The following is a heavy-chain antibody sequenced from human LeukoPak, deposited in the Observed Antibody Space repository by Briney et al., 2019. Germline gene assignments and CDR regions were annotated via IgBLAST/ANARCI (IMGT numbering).Heavy chain of an antibody. V-gene: IGHV3-64*01. J-gene: IGHJ4*02. CDR1: GFTFSSYA. Sequence: PGGSLRLSCAASGFTFSSYAMHWVRQAPGKGLEYVSAISSNGGSTYYANSVKGRFTISRDNSKNTLYLQMGSLRAEDMAVYYCARDLFPRCSSTSCPTPEDYWGQGTLVTVSS. CDR3: ARDLFPRCSSTSCPTPEDY. CDR2: ISSNGGST. D-gene: IGHD2-2*01.